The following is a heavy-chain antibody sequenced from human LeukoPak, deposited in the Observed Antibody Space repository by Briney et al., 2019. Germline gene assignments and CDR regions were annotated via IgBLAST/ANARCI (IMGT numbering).Heavy chain of an antibody. CDR2: VSDNGGAT. J-gene: IGHJ4*02. D-gene: IGHD1-14*01. V-gene: IGHV3-23*01. Sequence: PGGSLRLSCVASGFTFTNYAMNWVRQAPGKGLEWVSVVSDNGGATYYADSVKGRFTISRDNSKNTLYLQMNSLRAEDTAVYYCASSGTTPQSAFDYWGQGTLVTVSS. CDR1: GFTFTNYA. CDR3: ASSGTTPQSAFDY.